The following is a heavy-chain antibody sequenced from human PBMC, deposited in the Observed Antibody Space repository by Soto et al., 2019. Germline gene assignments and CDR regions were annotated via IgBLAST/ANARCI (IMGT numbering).Heavy chain of an antibody. CDR1: GYTFTSYG. D-gene: IGHD6-13*01. J-gene: IGHJ6*03. V-gene: IGHV1-18*01. CDR3: AKDPYSSSWYRHYYYYSFMDV. CDR2: ISAYNGNT. Sequence: ASVKVSCKASGYTFTSYGISWVRQAPGQGLEWMGWISAYNGNTNYAQKLQGRVTMTTDTSTSTAYMELRSLRSDDTAVYHCAKDPYSSSWYRHYYYYSFMDVWAKGTTVTVSS.